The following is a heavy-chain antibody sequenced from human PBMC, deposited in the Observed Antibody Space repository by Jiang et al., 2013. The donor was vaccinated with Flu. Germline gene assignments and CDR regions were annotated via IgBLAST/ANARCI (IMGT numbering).Heavy chain of an antibody. D-gene: IGHD3-10*01. CDR3: ARDREPMVRGVIITGYFDL. CDR1: GFTFSSYA. J-gene: IGHJ2*01. CDR2: ISYDGSNK. V-gene: IGHV3-30-3*01. Sequence: VQLLESGGGVVQPGRSLRLSCAASGFTFSSYAMHWVRQAPGKGLEWVAVISYDGSNKYYADSVKGRFTISRDNSKNTLYLQMNSLRAEDTAVYYCARDREPMVRGVIITGYFDLWGRGTLVTVSS.